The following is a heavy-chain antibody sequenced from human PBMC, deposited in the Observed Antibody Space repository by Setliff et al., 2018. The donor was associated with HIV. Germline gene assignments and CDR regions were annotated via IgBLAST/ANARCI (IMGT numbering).Heavy chain of an antibody. D-gene: IGHD3-16*01. J-gene: IGHJ5*02. CDR3: ARSFYVWGSYKFDP. CDR1: GGSISTGGYY. V-gene: IGHV4-31*03. Sequence: SETLSLTCTVSGGSISTGGYYWSWIRQHPGKGLEWIGYVYYSGSTYYNPSLKSRVTISVDTSKNQFSLKLSSVTAADTAVYYCARSFYVWGSYKFDPWGQGTLVTVSS. CDR2: VYYSGST.